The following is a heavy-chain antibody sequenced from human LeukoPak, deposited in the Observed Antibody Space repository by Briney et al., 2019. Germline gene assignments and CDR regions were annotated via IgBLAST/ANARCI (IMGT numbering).Heavy chain of an antibody. Sequence: PSETLSLTCTVSGGSISSGGYYWSWIRQPPGKGLEWIGYIYHSGSTYYNPSLKSRVIISVDTSKNQFSLKLSSVTAADTAVYYCVRGDRGNWFDPWGQGTLVTVSS. D-gene: IGHD2-15*01. V-gene: IGHV4-30-2*05. CDR1: GGSISSGGYY. CDR2: IYHSGST. CDR3: VRGDRGNWFDP. J-gene: IGHJ5*02.